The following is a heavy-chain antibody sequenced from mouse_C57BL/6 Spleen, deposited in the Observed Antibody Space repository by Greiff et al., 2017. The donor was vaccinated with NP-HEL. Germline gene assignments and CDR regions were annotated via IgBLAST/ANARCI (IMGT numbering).Heavy chain of an antibody. Sequence: EVHLVESGPGMVKPSQSLSLTCTVTGYSITSGYDWHWIRHFPGNKLDWMGYISYSGSTNYNPSLKSRISITHDTSKNHVFLKLNSVTTEDTATYYCASGSSYYYAMDYWGQGTSVTVSS. CDR2: ISYSGST. J-gene: IGHJ4*01. D-gene: IGHD1-1*01. CDR1: GYSITSGYD. V-gene: IGHV3-1*01. CDR3: ASGSSYYYAMDY.